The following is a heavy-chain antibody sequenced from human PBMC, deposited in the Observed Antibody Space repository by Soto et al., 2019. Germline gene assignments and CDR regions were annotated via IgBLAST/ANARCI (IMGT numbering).Heavy chain of an antibody. V-gene: IGHV4-34*01. CDR3: ARGLTSGFDP. D-gene: IGHD3-10*01. Sequence: SETLSLTCAVYGGSFSGYYWSWIRQPPGKGLEWIGEINHSGSTNYNPSLKSRVTISVDTSKNQFSLKLSSVTAADTAVYYCARGLTSGFDPWGQGTLVTVSS. CDR2: INHSGST. CDR1: GGSFSGYY. J-gene: IGHJ5*02.